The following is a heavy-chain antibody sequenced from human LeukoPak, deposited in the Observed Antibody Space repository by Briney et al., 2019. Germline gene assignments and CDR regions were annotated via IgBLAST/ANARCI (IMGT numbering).Heavy chain of an antibody. CDR2: ISYDGSNK. CDR3: AKGDSYFYDSSVYQSDY. Sequence: GGSLRLSCATSGFSFSSYGMHWVRQAPGKGLEWVAVISYDGSNKYYADSVKGRFTISRDNSKNTLYLQMNSLRAEDTAVYYCAKGDSYFYDSSVYQSDYWGQGTLVTVSS. CDR1: GFSFSSYG. D-gene: IGHD3-22*01. V-gene: IGHV3-30*18. J-gene: IGHJ4*02.